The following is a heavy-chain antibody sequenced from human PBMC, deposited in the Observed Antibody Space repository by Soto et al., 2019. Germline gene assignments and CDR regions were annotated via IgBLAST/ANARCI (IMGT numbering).Heavy chain of an antibody. J-gene: IGHJ4*02. Sequence: GGSLRLSCVASGFTVSDYYMSWIRQAPGKGLEWVSYISSSSSYTNYADSVKGRFTITRDNAKNSLYLQMNSLRAEDSAVYDCARTPDCTKGVCSAGSDYRCQGPLVTDS. CDR2: ISSSSSYT. CDR3: ARTPDCTKGVCSAGSDY. CDR1: GFTVSDYY. V-gene: IGHV3-11*06. D-gene: IGHD2-8*01.